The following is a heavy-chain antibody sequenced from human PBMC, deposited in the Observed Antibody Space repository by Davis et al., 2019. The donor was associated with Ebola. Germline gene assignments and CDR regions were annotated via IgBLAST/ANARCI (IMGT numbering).Heavy chain of an antibody. CDR2: INPNSGGT. D-gene: IGHD3-10*01. CDR1: GYTFTGYY. V-gene: IGHV1-2*02. J-gene: IGHJ4*02. CDR3: ARGRGFFDY. Sequence: ASVKVSCKASGYTFTGYYMHWVRQAPGQGLEWMGWINPNSGGTNYEQKFQGRVTMTRDTSISTAYMELSRLRSDDTAVYYCARGRGFFDYWGQGTLVTVSS.